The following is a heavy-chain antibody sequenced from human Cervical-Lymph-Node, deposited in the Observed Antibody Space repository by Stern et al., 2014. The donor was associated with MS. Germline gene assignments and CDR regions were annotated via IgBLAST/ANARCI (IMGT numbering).Heavy chain of an antibody. Sequence: EVQLVESGGGLVKPGGSLKLSCEASGFTFSSAWLSWVRQAPGQGLEWVGRIKSKTDDETPDYAAPVKGRFTILKDGSKNTLYLLMNALKTEDTAVYYCSTEYHYYGLDVWGQGTTVTVSS. CDR2: IKSKTDDETP. CDR1: GFTFSSAW. J-gene: IGHJ6*02. CDR3: STEYHYYGLDV. D-gene: IGHD3-22*01. V-gene: IGHV3-15*01.